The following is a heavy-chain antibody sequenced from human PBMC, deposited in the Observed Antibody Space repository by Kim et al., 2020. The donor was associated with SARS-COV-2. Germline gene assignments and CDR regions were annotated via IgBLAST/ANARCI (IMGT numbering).Heavy chain of an antibody. Sequence: GGSLRLSCAASGFTFSSYAMHWVRQAPGKGLEWVAVISYDGSNKYYADSVKGRFTISRDNSKNTLYLQMNSLRAEDTAVYYCAKPAGLYYFDYWGQGTLVTVSS. V-gene: IGHV3-30-3*02. CDR2: ISYDGSNK. J-gene: IGHJ4*02. CDR1: GFTFSSYA. CDR3: AKPAGLYYFDY.